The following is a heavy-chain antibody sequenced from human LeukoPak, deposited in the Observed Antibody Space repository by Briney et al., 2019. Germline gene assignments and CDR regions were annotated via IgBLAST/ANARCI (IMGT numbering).Heavy chain of an antibody. CDR3: AREYCSSTSCYAWPLTYYYYGMDV. CDR2: INPNRGST. Sequence: ASVQVSCKASGYTFTGYYMHWVRQAPGQGLEWMGWINPNRGSTNYAQKFQRRVTMTRDTSISTAYMELSRLRSDDTAVYYCAREYCSSTSCYAWPLTYYYYGMDVWGQGTTVTVSS. D-gene: IGHD2-2*01. V-gene: IGHV1-2*02. J-gene: IGHJ6*02. CDR1: GYTFTGYY.